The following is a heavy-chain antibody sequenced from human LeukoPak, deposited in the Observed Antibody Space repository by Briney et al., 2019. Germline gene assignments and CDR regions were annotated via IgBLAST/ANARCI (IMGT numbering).Heavy chain of an antibody. CDR3: AKDRMGGVTFFDY. Sequence: PGGSLRLSCAASGFTFDDYGMSWVRQAPGKGLEWVSGINWNGGSTGYADSVKGRFTISRDNSKKIVYLQMNSLRAEDTAVYYCAKDRMGGVTFFDYWGQGTLVTVSS. D-gene: IGHD2-21*02. CDR2: INWNGGST. V-gene: IGHV3-20*04. CDR1: GFTFDDYG. J-gene: IGHJ4*02.